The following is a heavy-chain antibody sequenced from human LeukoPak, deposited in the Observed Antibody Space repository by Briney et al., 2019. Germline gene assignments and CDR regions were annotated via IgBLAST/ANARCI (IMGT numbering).Heavy chain of an antibody. D-gene: IGHD3-22*01. Sequence: ASVKVSCKVSGYTLTKLSMHWVRQPPGKGLEWMGTFDPEDGESLYAQKFQGRLTMTEDTSTDTAYMELSSLRSEDTAVYYCATVYSYDSSAYYRLDYWGQGTLVTVSS. CDR3: ATVYSYDSSAYYRLDY. CDR2: FDPEDGES. V-gene: IGHV1-24*01. CDR1: GYTLTKLS. J-gene: IGHJ4*02.